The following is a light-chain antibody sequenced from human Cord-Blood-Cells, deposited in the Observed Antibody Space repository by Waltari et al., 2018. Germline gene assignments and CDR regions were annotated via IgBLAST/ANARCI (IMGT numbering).Light chain of an antibody. V-gene: IGKV1-8*01. CDR2: AAS. J-gene: IGKJ3*01. CDR1: TGISSY. CDR3: QQYYSYPLT. Sequence: AIRMTQSPSSFSASTGDRVTITCRASTGISSYLAWYQQKPGKAPKLLIYAASTLQSGVPSRFSGSGSGTDFTLTISCLQSEDFATYYCQQYYSYPLTFGPGTKVDIK.